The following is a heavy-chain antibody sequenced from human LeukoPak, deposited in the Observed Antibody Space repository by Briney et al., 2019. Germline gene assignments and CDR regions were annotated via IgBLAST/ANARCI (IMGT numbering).Heavy chain of an antibody. D-gene: IGHD2-2*01. J-gene: IGHJ4*02. CDR2: ISYDGSNK. V-gene: IGHV3-30*18. Sequence: PGGSLRLSCAASGFTFSSYGMHWVRQAPGKGLEWVAVISYDGSNKYYADSVKGRFTISRDNSKNTLYLQMNSLRAEDTAVYYCAKDYHLQTGNYFDDWGQGTLVTVSS. CDR1: GFTFSSYG. CDR3: AKDYHLQTGNYFDD.